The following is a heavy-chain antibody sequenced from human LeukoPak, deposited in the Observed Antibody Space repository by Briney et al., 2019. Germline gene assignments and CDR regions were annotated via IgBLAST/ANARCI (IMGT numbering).Heavy chain of an antibody. CDR1: GFTFSDYY. J-gene: IGHJ4*02. V-gene: IGHV3-11*06. Sequence: PGGSLRLSRAASGFTFSDYYMSWIRQAPGKGLEWASYISSSSSYTNYADSVKGRFTISRDNAKNSLYLQMNSLRAEDTAVYYCARGTYCSGGSCYFDYWGQGTLVTVSS. CDR2: ISSSSSYT. D-gene: IGHD2-15*01. CDR3: ARGTYCSGGSCYFDY.